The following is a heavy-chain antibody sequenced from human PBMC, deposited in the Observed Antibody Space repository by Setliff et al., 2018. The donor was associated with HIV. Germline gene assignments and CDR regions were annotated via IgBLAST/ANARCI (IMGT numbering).Heavy chain of an antibody. D-gene: IGHD6-13*01. CDR3: AREGVAAVDEEWYYFDQ. CDR1: GGTFSSYA. V-gene: IGHV1-18*01. Sequence: ASVKVSCKASGGTFSSYAISWVRQAPGQGLEWMGWISDYNGKTDFAQKFQDRVSMTTDTSTTTAYMELRRLTSEDTAVYYCAREGVAAVDEEWYYFDQWGQGTPVTV. CDR2: ISDYNGKT. J-gene: IGHJ4*02.